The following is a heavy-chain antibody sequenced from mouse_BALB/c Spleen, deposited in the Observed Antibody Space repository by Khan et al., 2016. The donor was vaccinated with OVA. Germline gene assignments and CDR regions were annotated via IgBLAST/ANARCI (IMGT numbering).Heavy chain of an antibody. J-gene: IGHJ2*01. CDR1: GYSITSDYA. V-gene: IGHV3-2*02. CDR3: ARVYGGDFDY. CDR2: ISYSGNT. Sequence: EVKLQESGPGLVKPSQSLSLTCTLTGYSITSDYAWNWIRQFPGNKLEWMGFISYSGNTNYNPSLKSRISITRDTSKNQFFLQLNSVTTEDTATYYCARVYGGDFDYWGQGTTLTVSS. D-gene: IGHD1-1*01.